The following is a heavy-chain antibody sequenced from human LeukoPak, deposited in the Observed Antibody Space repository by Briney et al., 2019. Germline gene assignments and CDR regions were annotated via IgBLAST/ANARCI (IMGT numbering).Heavy chain of an antibody. CDR3: AREEEMVYGDFDY. Sequence: ASVKVSCKASGYTFTSYDINWVRQATGQGLEWMGWMNPNSGNTGYAQKFQGRVTMTTNTSISTAYMELSSLRSEDTAVYYCAREEEMVYGDFDYWGQGTLVTVSS. J-gene: IGHJ4*02. D-gene: IGHD2-8*01. CDR2: MNPNSGNT. V-gene: IGHV1-8*01. CDR1: GYTFTSYD.